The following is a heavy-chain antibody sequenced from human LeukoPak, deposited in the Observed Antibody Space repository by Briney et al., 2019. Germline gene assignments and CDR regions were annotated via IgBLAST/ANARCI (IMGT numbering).Heavy chain of an antibody. V-gene: IGHV3-33*01. CDR3: ARDPRPIAAAVRVGPAHWFDP. J-gene: IGHJ5*02. CDR2: IWYDGSNK. D-gene: IGHD6-13*01. Sequence: GGSLRLSCAASGFTFSSYGMPWVRQAPGKGLEWVAVIWYDGSNKYYADSVKGRFTISRDNSKNTLYLQMNSLRAEDTAVYYCARDPRPIAAAVRVGPAHWFDPWGQGTLVTVSS. CDR1: GFTFSSYG.